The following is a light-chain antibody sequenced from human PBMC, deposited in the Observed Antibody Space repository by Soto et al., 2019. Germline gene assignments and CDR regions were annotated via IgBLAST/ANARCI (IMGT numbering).Light chain of an antibody. V-gene: IGKV3-11*01. Sequence: EIVLTQSPATLSLSPGERATLSCRASQSVSSYLAWYQQKPGRAPRLLIYDASNRATGIPARFSGSGSGTDFILTISSLEPEDFAVYYCQQRSNWPSITFGQGTRLEIK. J-gene: IGKJ5*01. CDR3: QQRSNWPSIT. CDR2: DAS. CDR1: QSVSSY.